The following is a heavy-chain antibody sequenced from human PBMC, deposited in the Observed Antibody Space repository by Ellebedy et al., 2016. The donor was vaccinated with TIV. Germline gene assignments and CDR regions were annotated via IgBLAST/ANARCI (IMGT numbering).Heavy chain of an antibody. V-gene: IGHV4-34*01. D-gene: IGHD6-19*01. Sequence: MPSETLSLTCAVYGGSFSGYYWSWIRQPPGKGLEWIGEINHSGSTNYNPSLKSRVTVSVDTSKNQFSLKLSSVTAADTAVYYCASGYSSGWLDYWGQGTLVTVSS. CDR2: INHSGST. CDR3: ASGYSSGWLDY. J-gene: IGHJ4*02. CDR1: GGSFSGYY.